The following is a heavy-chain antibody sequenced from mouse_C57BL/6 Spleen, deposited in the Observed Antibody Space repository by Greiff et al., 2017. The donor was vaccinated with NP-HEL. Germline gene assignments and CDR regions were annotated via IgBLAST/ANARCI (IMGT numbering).Heavy chain of an antibody. Sequence: QVQLQQPGTELVKPGASVKLSCKASGYTFTSYWMHWVKQRPGQGLEWIGNINPSNGGTNYNEKFKSKATLTVDKSSSPAYMQLSSLTSEDSAVYYCARGGNYCCYFDYWGQGTTLTVSS. D-gene: IGHD2-1*01. V-gene: IGHV1-53*01. CDR3: ARGGNYCCYFDY. CDR2: INPSNGGT. CDR1: GYTFTSYW. J-gene: IGHJ2*01.